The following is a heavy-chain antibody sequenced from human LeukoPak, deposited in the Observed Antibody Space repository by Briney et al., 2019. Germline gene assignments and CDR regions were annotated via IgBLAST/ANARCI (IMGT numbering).Heavy chain of an antibody. V-gene: IGHV4-4*07. Sequence: PSETLSLTCTVSGGSISGYYWSWIRQPAGEGLEWIGRLFSDGSATYNPSLKSRVTMSVDTSKNQFSLKLRSVTAADTAVYYCTKEPAPWGQGTLVTVSS. J-gene: IGHJ5*02. CDR1: GGSISGYY. CDR3: TKEPAP. CDR2: LFSDGSA.